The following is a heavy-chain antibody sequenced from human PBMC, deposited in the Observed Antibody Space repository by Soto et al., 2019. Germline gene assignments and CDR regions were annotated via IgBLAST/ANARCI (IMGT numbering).Heavy chain of an antibody. Sequence: QVQLVESGGGVVQPGRSLRLSCAASGFTFSSSVIHWVRQAPGKGLEWVAVMSFDGNTIYYAASVKGRCTISRDNSKNMQYLQMNSLITEDTAVYYCARRFCRSSTCSGNDAFDIWGQGTRVTVSS. V-gene: IGHV3-30-3*01. CDR2: MSFDGNTI. CDR3: ARRFCRSSTCSGNDAFDI. J-gene: IGHJ3*02. D-gene: IGHD2-2*01. CDR1: GFTFSSSV.